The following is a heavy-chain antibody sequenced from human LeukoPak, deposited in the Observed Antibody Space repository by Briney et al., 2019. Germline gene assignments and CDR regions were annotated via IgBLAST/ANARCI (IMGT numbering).Heavy chain of an antibody. J-gene: IGHJ4*02. CDR1: GGFISSHY. CDR3: ARLYDFWSGYPGYFDY. CDR2: VSYSGST. V-gene: IGHV4-59*11. Sequence: SQTLSLTCTVSGGFISSHYWSWIRQPPGKGLEWIGYVSYSGSTNYNPSLKSRVTISVDTSKNQFSLKLSSVTAADTAVYYCARLYDFWSGYPGYFDYWGQGILVTVSS. D-gene: IGHD3-3*01.